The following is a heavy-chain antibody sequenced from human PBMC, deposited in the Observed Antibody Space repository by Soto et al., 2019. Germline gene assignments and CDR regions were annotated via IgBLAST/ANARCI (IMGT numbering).Heavy chain of an antibody. D-gene: IGHD5-12*01. V-gene: IGHV4-34*01. CDR2: IKDGGST. CDR3: ARGQEGIVATH. J-gene: IGHJ4*02. CDR1: GGSLTGYY. Sequence: QVQLQQWGAGLLKPSETLSLTCAVNGGSLTGYYWSWIRQPPGKGLEWIGEIKDGGSTNYSPSLRGRATLSSDPSNNHFSLKLTSVTAADTAVYYCARGQEGIVATHWDQGALVTVSS.